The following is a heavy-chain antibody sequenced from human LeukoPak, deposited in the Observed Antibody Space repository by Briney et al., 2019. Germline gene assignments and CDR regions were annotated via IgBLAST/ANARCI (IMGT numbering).Heavy chain of an antibody. Sequence: SETLSLTCTVSGYSISSGYYWGWIRQSPGKGLEWIGSIYHSGSTYYNPSLKSRVTISVDTSKNQFSLKLSSVTAADTAVYYCARGGVEMATITAFDIWGQGTMVTVSS. CDR2: IYHSGST. D-gene: IGHD5-24*01. CDR3: ARGGVEMATITAFDI. V-gene: IGHV4-38-2*02. J-gene: IGHJ3*02. CDR1: GYSISSGYY.